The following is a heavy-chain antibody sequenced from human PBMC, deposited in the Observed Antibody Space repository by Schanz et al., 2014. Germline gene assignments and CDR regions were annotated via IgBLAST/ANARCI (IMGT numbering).Heavy chain of an antibody. Sequence: QVQLVQSGVEVRKPGASVKVSCKASGYIFGSHGMTWVRQAPGQGPELMGWINAHAGNTQYAQKFQGGVNMTRDTTTTTVQFELTRQRTDDTAIYYGTRVHIGTYHYSSSGAFDIWGQGTRVTVSS. D-gene: IGHD6-13*01. J-gene: IGHJ3*02. CDR2: INAHAGNT. CDR1: GYIFGSHG. CDR3: TRVHIGTYHYSSSGAFDI. V-gene: IGHV1-18*01.